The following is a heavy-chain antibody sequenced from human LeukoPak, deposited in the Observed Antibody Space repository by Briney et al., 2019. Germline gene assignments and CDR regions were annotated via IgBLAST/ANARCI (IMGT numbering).Heavy chain of an antibody. D-gene: IGHD6-25*01. CDR1: GGSVTSTNW. CDR2: VHLNGNT. J-gene: IGHJ4*02. CDR3: AREGGLYRPLDY. V-gene: IGHV4-4*02. Sequence: PSETLSLTCGVSGGSVTSTNWWTWIRQPPGKGLEWIGEVHLNGNTNYNPSLYGRVTMSVDKSENHVFLKLTSLTAADTAVYYCAREGGLYRPLDYSGQGTLVTVTS.